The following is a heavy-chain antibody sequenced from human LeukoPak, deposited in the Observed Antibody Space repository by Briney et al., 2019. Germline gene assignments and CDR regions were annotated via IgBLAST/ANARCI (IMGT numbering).Heavy chain of an antibody. J-gene: IGHJ4*02. V-gene: IGHV4-34*01. CDR1: GGSFSGYY. D-gene: IGHD3-22*01. Sequence: SETLSLTCAVYGGSFSGYYWSWIRQPPGKGLEWIGEITQSGSTKYNPSLKSRVTMSVDTSKNQFSLRLSSVTPADTAVYYCATGPDYYVSSSYYSHYWGRGTLVTVSS. CDR3: ATGPDYYVSSSYYSHY. CDR2: ITQSGST.